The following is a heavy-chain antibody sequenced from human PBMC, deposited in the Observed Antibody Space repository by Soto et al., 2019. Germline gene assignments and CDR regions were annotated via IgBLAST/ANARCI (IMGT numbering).Heavy chain of an antibody. D-gene: IGHD6-13*01. CDR1: GFSLSNARMG. V-gene: IGHV2-26*01. J-gene: IGHJ4*02. Sequence: QVTLKESGPVLVKPTETLTLTCTVSGFSLSNARMGVSWIRQPPGKALEWLAHIFSNDEKSYSTSLKSRLTSSKDTYKSQVVLTMPNMDPVDTATYYCARICWSSSWYPFDSWGQGTLVTVSS. CDR3: ARICWSSSWYPFDS. CDR2: IFSNDEK.